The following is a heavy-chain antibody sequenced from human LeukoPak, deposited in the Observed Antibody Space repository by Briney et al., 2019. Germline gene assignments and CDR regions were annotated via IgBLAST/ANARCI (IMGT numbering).Heavy chain of an antibody. Sequence: EASVKVSCKASGYTFTSYGISWVRQAPGQGLEWMGWISAYNGNTNYAQKLQGRVTMTTDTSTSTAYMELRSLRSDDTAVYYCARVPGYCSSTSCYAVYWGQGTLVTVSS. D-gene: IGHD2-2*01. J-gene: IGHJ4*02. CDR1: GYTFTSYG. CDR3: ARVPGYCSSTSCYAVY. V-gene: IGHV1-18*01. CDR2: ISAYNGNT.